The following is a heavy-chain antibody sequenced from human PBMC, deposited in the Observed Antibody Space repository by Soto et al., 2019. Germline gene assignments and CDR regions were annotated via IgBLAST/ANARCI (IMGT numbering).Heavy chain of an antibody. D-gene: IGHD5-12*01. CDR3: ARDPVDIVATYFDY. CDR1: GFTFSTYA. V-gene: IGHV3-64*04. Sequence: GGSLRLSCSASGFTFSTYAMHWVRQAPGKGLEYIAGITSNGRTTSYKDSVKGRFIISRDNAKNSLYLQMNSLRAEDTAVYYCARDPVDIVATYFDYWGQGTLVTVSS. J-gene: IGHJ4*02. CDR2: ITSNGRTT.